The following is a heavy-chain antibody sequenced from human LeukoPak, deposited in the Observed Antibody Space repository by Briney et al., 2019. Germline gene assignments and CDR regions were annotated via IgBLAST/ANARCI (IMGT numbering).Heavy chain of an antibody. D-gene: IGHD3-3*01. V-gene: IGHV3-7*01. CDR2: IKQDGSEK. J-gene: IGHJ4*02. Sequence: GGSLRLSCAASGFTFSTYWMSWVRQAPGKGLEWVANIKQDGSEKYYVDSVKGRFTISRDNAKNSLYLQMNTLRPEDTAAYYCARERQNKDFWSGGDYWGQGTLVTVSS. CDR1: GFTFSTYW. CDR3: ARERQNKDFWSGGDY.